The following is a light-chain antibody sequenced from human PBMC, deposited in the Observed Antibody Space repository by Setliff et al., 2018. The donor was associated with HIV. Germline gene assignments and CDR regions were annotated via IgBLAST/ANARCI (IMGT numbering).Light chain of an antibody. CDR3: SSYRSGNIGV. CDR1: SSDIGTYNY. Sequence: QSALTQPASVSGSPGQSITISCSGSSSDIGTYNYVSWYQQHPGRAPKLVIYDVTHRPSGVSARFSASKSGNTASLTISGLRAEDEADYYCSSYRSGNIGVFGGGTKVTVL. J-gene: IGLJ1*01. V-gene: IGLV2-14*03. CDR2: DVT.